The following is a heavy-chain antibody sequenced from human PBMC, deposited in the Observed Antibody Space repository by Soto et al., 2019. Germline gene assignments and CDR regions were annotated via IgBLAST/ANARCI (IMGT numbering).Heavy chain of an antibody. V-gene: IGHV1-8*01. CDR1: GYTFTSYD. Sequence: QVQLVQSGAEVKKPGASVKVSCKASGYTFTSYDINWVRQATGQGLEWMGWMNPNSGNTGYAQKFQGRVTMTRNTAISRASMELSSLRSEDTAVYYCARWPDGYYYYGMDVWGQGTTVTVSS. CDR2: MNPNSGNT. J-gene: IGHJ6*02. CDR3: ARWPDGYYYYGMDV.